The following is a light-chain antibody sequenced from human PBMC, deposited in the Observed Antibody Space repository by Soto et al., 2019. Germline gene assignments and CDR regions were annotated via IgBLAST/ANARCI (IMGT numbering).Light chain of an antibody. J-gene: IGLJ2*01. CDR2: DVS. V-gene: IGLV2-14*01. CDR1: SSDVGGYNY. Sequence: QSVLTQPASVSGSPGQSITISCTGTSSDVGGYNYVSWYQQHPGKAPKLMIYDVSNRPSGVSNRFSGSKSGNTASLTISGLQAADEADYYCSSYTSSINYVLFGGGTK. CDR3: SSYTSSINYVL.